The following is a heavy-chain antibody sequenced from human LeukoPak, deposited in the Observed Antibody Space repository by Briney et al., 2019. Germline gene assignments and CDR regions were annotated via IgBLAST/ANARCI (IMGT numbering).Heavy chain of an antibody. D-gene: IGHD6-13*01. J-gene: IGHJ4*02. CDR2: IYYSGST. CDR3: AGGIAAASFDY. CDR1: GGSISSGGYY. V-gene: IGHV4-31*09. Sequence: SETLSLTCTVSGGSISSGGYYWSWIRQHPGKGLEWIGYIYYSGSTYYNPSLKSRVTISVDRSKNQFSLKLSSVTAADTAVYYCAGGIAAASFDYWGQGTLVTVSS.